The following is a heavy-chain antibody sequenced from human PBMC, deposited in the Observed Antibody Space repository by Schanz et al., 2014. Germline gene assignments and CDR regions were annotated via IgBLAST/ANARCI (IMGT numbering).Heavy chain of an antibody. V-gene: IGHV3-21*01. CDR3: ASASGYSDYGTYFDF. J-gene: IGHJ4*02. Sequence: EVQLVESGGGLVKPGGSLRLSCAASGFTFSSYSMNWVRQAPGKGLEWVSSISSSSSYIYYADSVKGRFTISRDNAKTSLYQQMNSRSAENTAVYYCASASGYSDYGTYFDFWGQGTLVTVSS. CDR2: ISSSSSYI. CDR1: GFTFSSYS. D-gene: IGHD5-12*01.